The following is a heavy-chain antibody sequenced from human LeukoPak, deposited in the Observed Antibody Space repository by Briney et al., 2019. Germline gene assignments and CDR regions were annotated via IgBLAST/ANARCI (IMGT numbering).Heavy chain of an antibody. J-gene: IGHJ4*02. D-gene: IGHD3-22*01. CDR3: AKGRGSGYYNYFEY. Sequence: QTGGSLRLSCAASGFTVSNYAMSWVRQAPGKGLEWVSSISGGGGSPYYADSVKGRFTISRDSSKNTLYLQMNSLRAEDTAVYYCAKGRGSGYYNYFEYWGQGTLVTVSS. V-gene: IGHV3-23*01. CDR2: ISGGGGSP. CDR1: GFTVSNYA.